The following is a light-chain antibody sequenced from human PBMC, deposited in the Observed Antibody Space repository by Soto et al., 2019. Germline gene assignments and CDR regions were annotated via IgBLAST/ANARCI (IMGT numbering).Light chain of an antibody. CDR2: DAS. CDR1: RSVSSY. CDR3: QQRSKWTIK. V-gene: IGKV3-11*01. J-gene: IGKJ5*01. Sequence: SLYPGESATLSCRATRSVSSYLAWYQQKPGQAHRLLIYDASSRPTDIPARFTGSGSGTDFTLTISSLEPEDFALYYCQQRSKWTIKFGQGTRLEIK.